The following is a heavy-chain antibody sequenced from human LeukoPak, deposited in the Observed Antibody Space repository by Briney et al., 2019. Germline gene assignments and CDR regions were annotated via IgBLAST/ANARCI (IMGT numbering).Heavy chain of an antibody. J-gene: IGHJ4*02. CDR3: ARERATTDWGGLDY. CDR1: GFKFDNYA. D-gene: IGHD7-27*01. Sequence: GGSLRLSCIASGFKFDNYAMHWLRQTPGKRPEWVSTLVGSGCVAYYRDSVKGRFTISRDNSKNTLYLQMNSLRAEDTAVYYCARERATTDWGGLDYWGQGTLVTVSS. V-gene: IGHV3-23*01. CDR2: LVGSGCVA.